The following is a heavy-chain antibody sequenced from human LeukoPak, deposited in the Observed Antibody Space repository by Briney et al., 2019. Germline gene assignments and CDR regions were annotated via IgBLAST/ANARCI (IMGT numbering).Heavy chain of an antibody. CDR1: GGTFSSYA. V-gene: IGHV1-69*13. CDR3: ARDRITRGGFDY. J-gene: IGHJ4*02. Sequence: SVKVSCKASGGTFSSYAISWVRQAPGQGLEWMGGIIPTFGTANYAQKFQGRVTITADESTSTAYMELSSLRSEDTAVYYCARDRITRGGFDYWGQGTLVTVSS. D-gene: IGHD1-14*01. CDR2: IIPTFGTA.